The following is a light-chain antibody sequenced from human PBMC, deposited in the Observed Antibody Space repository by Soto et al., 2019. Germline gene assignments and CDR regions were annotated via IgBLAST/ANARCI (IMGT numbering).Light chain of an antibody. V-gene: IGKV3-15*01. CDR1: QSISSE. CDR3: QQGHNWPFT. CDR2: GAS. J-gene: IGKJ2*01. Sequence: EIVMTQSPATLSVSPGERATLSCRASQSISSELAWYQQKPGQPPRLLIYGASTRATGVPARFTGSGSGSDFTLTISGLQSEDFAVYYCQQGHNWPFTFGQGTRVEI.